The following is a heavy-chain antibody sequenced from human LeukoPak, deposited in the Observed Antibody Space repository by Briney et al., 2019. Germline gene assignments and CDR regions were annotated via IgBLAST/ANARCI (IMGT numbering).Heavy chain of an antibody. CDR3: AGEYNWNYRAWFDP. CDR2: IYSSGTT. Sequence: SETLSLTCSVSGASISGGNYHWSWIRQPAGKGLEWIGRIYSSGTTNYNPSFKSRATISEDMSKNQFSLKLTSVTAADTAVYYCAGEYNWNYRAWFDPWGQGTLVTVSS. J-gene: IGHJ5*02. V-gene: IGHV4-61*02. CDR1: GASISGGNYH. D-gene: IGHD1-7*01.